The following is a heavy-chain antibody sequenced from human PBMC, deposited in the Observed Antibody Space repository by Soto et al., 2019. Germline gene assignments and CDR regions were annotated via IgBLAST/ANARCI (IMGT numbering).Heavy chain of an antibody. CDR3: ARLIGTSWCVG. Sequence: SQTLSLTCAISGDSVSSNIVTWDWIRQSPSRGLEWLGRTYYRSQWFNDYAVSVKSRMTINADTSKNQFSLQLNYVTPEDTAVYYCARLIGTSWCVGWGQGTPVPFS. CDR2: TYYRSQWFN. D-gene: IGHD6-13*01. V-gene: IGHV6-1*01. CDR1: GDSVSSNIVT. J-gene: IGHJ4*02.